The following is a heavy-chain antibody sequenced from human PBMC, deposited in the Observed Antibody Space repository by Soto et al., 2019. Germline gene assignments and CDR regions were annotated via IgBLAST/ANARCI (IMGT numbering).Heavy chain of an antibody. Sequence: SETLSLTCTVSGGSISSSSYYWGWIRQPPGKGLEWIGSIYYSGSTYYNPSLRSRVTISVDTSKNQFSLKLSSVTAADTAVYYCAGSTSSGYWGQGTLVTVSS. D-gene: IGHD3-10*01. CDR2: IYYSGST. CDR1: GGSISSSSYY. V-gene: IGHV4-39*01. CDR3: AGSTSSGY. J-gene: IGHJ4*02.